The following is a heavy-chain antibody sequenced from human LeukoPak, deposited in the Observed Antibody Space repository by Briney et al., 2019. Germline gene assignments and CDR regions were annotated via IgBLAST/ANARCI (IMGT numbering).Heavy chain of an antibody. D-gene: IGHD2-21*01. CDR2: ISYDVSIK. CDR3: ARDFFPIADSTWYEIGY. CDR1: GFTFSSYV. V-gene: IGHV3-30-3*01. J-gene: IGHJ4*02. Sequence: GGSLRLSCAASGFTFSSYVMHWVRQAPGKGLEWVAVISYDVSIKYYADSVRGRFTISRDNSKNTLNLQMDSLRSEDTAVYYCARDFFPIADSTWYEIGYWGQGTLVTVSS.